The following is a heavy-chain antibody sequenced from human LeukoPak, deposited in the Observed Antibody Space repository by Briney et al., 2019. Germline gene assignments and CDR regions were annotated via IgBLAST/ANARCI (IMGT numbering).Heavy chain of an antibody. Sequence: GESLKISCKGSGYSFTSYWIGWVRQMPGKGLEWMGIIYPGDSDTRYSPSFQGQVTISADKSISTAYLQWSSPKASDTAMYYCARQETTYYYDSSGYSNFDYWGQGTLVTVSS. CDR3: ARQETTYYYDSSGYSNFDY. V-gene: IGHV5-51*01. CDR2: IYPGDSDT. J-gene: IGHJ4*02. CDR1: GYSFTSYW. D-gene: IGHD3-22*01.